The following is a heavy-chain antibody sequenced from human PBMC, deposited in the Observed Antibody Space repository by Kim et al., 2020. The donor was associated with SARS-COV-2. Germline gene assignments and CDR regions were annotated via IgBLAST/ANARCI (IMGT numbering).Heavy chain of an antibody. D-gene: IGHD3-10*01. V-gene: IGHV4-39*01. J-gene: IGHJ5*02. CDR2: IYYSGST. CDR3: ARHPFYGYYYGSGSYPPSHHWFDP. Sequence: SETLSLTCTVSGGSISSSSYYWGWIRQPPGKGLEWIGSIYYSGSTYYNPSLKSRVTISVDTSNNQFSLKLSSVTAADTAVYYCARHPFYGYYYGSGSYPPSHHWFDPWGQGTLVTVSS. CDR1: GGSISSSSYY.